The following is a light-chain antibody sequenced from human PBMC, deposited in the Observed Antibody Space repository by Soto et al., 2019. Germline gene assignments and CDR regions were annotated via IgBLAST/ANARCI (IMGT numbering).Light chain of an antibody. V-gene: IGLV2-11*01. CDR1: SSDVGGYDY. CDR3: CSYAGSYVV. CDR2: GVS. Sequence: QLVLTQPRSVSGSPGQSVTISCTGTSSDVGGYDYVSWYQQHPGKAPKLMIYGVSKRPSGVPDRFSGSKSGNTASLTISGLQAEDEADYYCCSYAGSYVVFGGGTKLTVL. J-gene: IGLJ2*01.